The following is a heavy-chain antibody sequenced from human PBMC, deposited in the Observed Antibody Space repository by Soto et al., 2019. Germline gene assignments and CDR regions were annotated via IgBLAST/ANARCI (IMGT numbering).Heavy chain of an antibody. D-gene: IGHD3-10*01. Sequence: EVQLVESGGGLVQPGGSLRLSCGASGFTLRSYWMHWVRQGPGKGLVWVSNINSDGSTTNNADSVKGRFTISRDNAKNTLYLQMNSLRADDTAVYFCATLFSSGSSLDPWGQGTLVTVSS. CDR3: ATLFSSGSSLDP. J-gene: IGHJ5*02. CDR2: INSDGSTT. V-gene: IGHV3-74*01. CDR1: GFTLRSYW.